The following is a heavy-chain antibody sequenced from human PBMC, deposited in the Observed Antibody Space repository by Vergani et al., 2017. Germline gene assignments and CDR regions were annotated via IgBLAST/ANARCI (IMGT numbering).Heavy chain of an antibody. J-gene: IGHJ4*02. CDR1: GGYFSGYY. V-gene: IGHV4-34*01. Sequence: QVQLQQWGAGLLKPSETLSLTCAVYGGYFSGYYWSWIRQHPGKGLEWIGEINHSGSTNYNPSLKRRVTISVDTSKNQFSLKLSSVTAADTAVYYCARGGQWLVPFDYWGQGTLVTVSS. CDR3: ARGGQWLVPFDY. D-gene: IGHD6-19*01. CDR2: INHSGST.